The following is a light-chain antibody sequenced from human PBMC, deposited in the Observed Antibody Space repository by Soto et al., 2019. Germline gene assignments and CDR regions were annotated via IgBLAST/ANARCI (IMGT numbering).Light chain of an antibody. CDR2: GAS. CDR1: QSVSSSY. J-gene: IGKJ5*01. Sequence: EIVLTQSPGTLSLSPGERATLSCRASQSVSSSYLAWYQQKPGQAPRLLIYGASSRATGIPDRFSGSGSGTDFPLTISRLEHEDFSVYYCQQYGSSPPTFGQGTRLAIK. CDR3: QQYGSSPPT. V-gene: IGKV3-20*01.